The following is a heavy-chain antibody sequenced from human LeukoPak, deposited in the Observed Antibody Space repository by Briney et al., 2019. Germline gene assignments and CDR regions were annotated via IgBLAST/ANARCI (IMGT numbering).Heavy chain of an antibody. J-gene: IGHJ4*02. CDR2: ISYDGSNK. Sequence: GGSLRLSCAASGFTFSSYAMHWVRQAPGKGLEWVAVISYDGSNKYYADSVKGRFTISRDNSKNTLYLQMNSLRAEDTAVYYCARTSPGYCSSTSCPGADYWGQGTLVAVSS. CDR1: GFTFSSYA. V-gene: IGHV3-30*04. CDR3: ARTSPGYCSSTSCPGADY. D-gene: IGHD2-2*01.